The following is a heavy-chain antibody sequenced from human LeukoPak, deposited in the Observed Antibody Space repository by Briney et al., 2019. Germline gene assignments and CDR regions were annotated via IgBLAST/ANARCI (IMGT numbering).Heavy chain of an antibody. CDR2: INLDGSQK. D-gene: IGHD3-3*01. J-gene: IGHJ4*02. CDR1: GLTVFNYW. V-gene: IGHV3-7*01. CDR3: AKSYYDFWSGYYQTFDY. Sequence: GGSLRLSCAASGLTVFNYWMSWVRQAPGKGLERVANINLDGSQKYYVDSLKGRFTISRDNAKDSLYLQMNSLRAEDTAVYYCAKSYYDFWSGYYQTFDYWGQGTLVTVSS.